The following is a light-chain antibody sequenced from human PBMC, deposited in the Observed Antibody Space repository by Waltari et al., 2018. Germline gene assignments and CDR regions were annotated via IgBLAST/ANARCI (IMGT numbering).Light chain of an antibody. CDR1: SNDVGGYNS. CDR3: STQSRNDVVL. V-gene: IGLV2-14*01. CDR2: DAS. Sequence: QSPLTQPASVSGSPGQSVTIFCAGISNDVGGYNSVSWYQEYPGQATSLIIYDASDRTSRVSERVSGSKSGDTASLTISGLQAEDEADYYCSTQSRNDVVLFGGGTKLTVL. J-gene: IGLJ2*01.